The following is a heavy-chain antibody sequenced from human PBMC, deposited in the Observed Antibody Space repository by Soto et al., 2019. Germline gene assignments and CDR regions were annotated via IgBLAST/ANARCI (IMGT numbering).Heavy chain of an antibody. V-gene: IGHV1-58*01. CDR3: AADYGYSSSSGTFDI. CDR2: IVVGSGNT. J-gene: IGHJ3*02. CDR1: GFTFTSSA. D-gene: IGHD6-6*01. Sequence: SVKVSCKASGFTFTSSAVQWVRQARGQRLEWIGWIVVGSGNTNYAQKFQERVTITRDMSTSTAYMELSSLRSEDTAVYYCAADYGYSSSSGTFDIWGQGTMVTV.